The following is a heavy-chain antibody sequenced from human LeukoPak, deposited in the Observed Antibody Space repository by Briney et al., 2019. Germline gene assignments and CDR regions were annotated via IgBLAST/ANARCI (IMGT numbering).Heavy chain of an antibody. Sequence: PSQTLSLTCTVSGGSISSGDYYWSWIRQPPGKGLEWIGYIYYSGSTYYNPSLKSRVTISVDTSKNQFSLRLSSVTAADTAVYYCARDHSTNWFDPWGQGTLVTVSS. CDR1: GGSISSGDYY. V-gene: IGHV4-30-4*08. J-gene: IGHJ5*02. CDR2: IYYSGST. CDR3: ARDHSTNWFDP.